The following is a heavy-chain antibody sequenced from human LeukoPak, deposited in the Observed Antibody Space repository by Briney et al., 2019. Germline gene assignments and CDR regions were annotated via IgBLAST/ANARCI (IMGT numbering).Heavy chain of an antibody. CDR1: GYTFTSYG. J-gene: IGHJ6*03. CDR3: ATDGVYSKSRSYYYYMDV. Sequence: GASVKVSCKASGYTFTSYGISWVRQAPGQGLEWMGWISAYNGNTNYAQKLQGRVTMTTDTSTSTAYMELRSLRSDDTAVYYCATDGVYSKSRSYYYYMDVWGKGTTVTVSS. D-gene: IGHD4-11*01. V-gene: IGHV1-18*01. CDR2: ISAYNGNT.